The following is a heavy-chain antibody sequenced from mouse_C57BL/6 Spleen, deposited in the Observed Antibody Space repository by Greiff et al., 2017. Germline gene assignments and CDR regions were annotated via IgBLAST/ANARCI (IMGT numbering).Heavy chain of an antibody. V-gene: IGHV1-15*01. CDR3: TRGVVYYYAMDY. Sequence: QVQLQQSGAELVRPGASVTLSCKASGYTFTDYEMHWVKQTPVHGLEWIGAIDPDTGGTAYNQKFKGKAILTADKSSSTAYMELRSLTSEDSAGYYWTRGVVYYYAMDYWGQGTSVTVSS. J-gene: IGHJ4*01. D-gene: IGHD1-1*01. CDR2: IDPDTGGT. CDR1: GYTFTDYE.